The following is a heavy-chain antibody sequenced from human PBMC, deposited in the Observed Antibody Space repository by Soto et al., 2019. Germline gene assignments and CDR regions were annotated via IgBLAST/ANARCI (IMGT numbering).Heavy chain of an antibody. Sequence: QVQLQESGPGLVKPSQTLSLTCTVSGGSISSGGYYWSWIRQHPGTGLEWIGYIYYSGRTYYNPSLTRRVTISGETSKNQFSLKLSAVTAADTAVYYCARAIRGVRGVIRNPNWFDPWGQGTLVTVSS. D-gene: IGHD3-10*01. CDR3: ARAIRGVRGVIRNPNWFDP. J-gene: IGHJ5*02. CDR2: IYYSGRT. V-gene: IGHV4-31*03. CDR1: GGSISSGGYY.